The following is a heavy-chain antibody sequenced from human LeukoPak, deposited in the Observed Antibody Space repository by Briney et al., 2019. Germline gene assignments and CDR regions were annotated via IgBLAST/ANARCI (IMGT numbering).Heavy chain of an antibody. CDR1: GGTFSSYT. CDR2: IIPILGIA. V-gene: IGHV1-69*02. D-gene: IGHD3-22*01. J-gene: IGHJ6*02. CDR3: ARARGDYDSSGYYYYYYGMDV. Sequence: SVKVSCKASGGTFSSYTISWVRQAPGQGLEWMGRIIPILGIANYAHKFQGRVTITADKSTSTAYMELSSLRSEDTAVYYCARARGDYDSSGYYYYYYGMDVWGQGTTVTVSS.